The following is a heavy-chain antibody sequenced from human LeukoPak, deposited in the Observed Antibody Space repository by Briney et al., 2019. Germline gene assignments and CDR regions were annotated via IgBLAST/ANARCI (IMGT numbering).Heavy chain of an antibody. V-gene: IGHV3-48*03. CDR2: ISSSGSPT. D-gene: IGHD3-10*01. CDR3: AIYGSFDY. J-gene: IGHJ4*02. CDR1: GFTFSSFE. Sequence: GGSLRLSCAASGFTFSSFEMNWVRQAPGKGLEWVSHISSSGSPTYYADSLKGRFTISRDNAKNSLYLQMNSLRAEDTAVYYCAIYGSFDYWGQGTLVTVSS.